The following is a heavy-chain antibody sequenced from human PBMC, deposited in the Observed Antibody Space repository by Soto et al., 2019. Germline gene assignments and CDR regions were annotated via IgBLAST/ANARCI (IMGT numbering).Heavy chain of an antibody. V-gene: IGHV3-21*01. Sequence: LRLSCAASGFTFSVYNMNWVRQAPGKGLEWVSSISSSSDYIYYADSVKGRLTISRDNAKNSLYLQMNSLRAEDTAVYYCAKDVQYRGGNSYYYYYGMDVWGQGTAVTVS. CDR1: GFTFSVYN. CDR2: ISSSSDYI. CDR3: AKDVQYRGGNSYYYYYGMDV. J-gene: IGHJ6*02. D-gene: IGHD2-21*01.